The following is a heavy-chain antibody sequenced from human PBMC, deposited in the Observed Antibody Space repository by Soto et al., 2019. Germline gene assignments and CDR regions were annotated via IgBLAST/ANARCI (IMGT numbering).Heavy chain of an antibody. D-gene: IGHD2-15*01. J-gene: IGHJ6*02. CDR2: IIPIFGTA. CDR1: GGTFSSYA. CDR3: ASAPNGGYCSGGSCYLMDV. V-gene: IGHV1-69*12. Sequence: QVQLVQSGAEVKKPGSSVKVSCKASGGTFSSYAISWVRQAPGQGLEWMGGIIPIFGTANYAQKFQGRVTITADESTRTAYMEMSSLRSEDTAVYYCASAPNGGYCSGGSCYLMDVWGQGTTVTVSS.